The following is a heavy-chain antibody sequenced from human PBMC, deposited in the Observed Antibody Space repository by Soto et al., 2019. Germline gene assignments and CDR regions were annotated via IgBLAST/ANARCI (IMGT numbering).Heavy chain of an antibody. V-gene: IGHV3-30-3*01. Sequence: GSLRLSCAASGFTLSNYGMHWVRQAPGKGLEWVATISYDGSKKDYADSVKGRFTISRDNSKNALYLQMNNLRVEDTAVYYCARLHYDSSGYFHYWGQGTLVTVSS. CDR2: ISYDGSKK. J-gene: IGHJ4*02. CDR1: GFTLSNYG. D-gene: IGHD3-22*01. CDR3: ARLHYDSSGYFHY.